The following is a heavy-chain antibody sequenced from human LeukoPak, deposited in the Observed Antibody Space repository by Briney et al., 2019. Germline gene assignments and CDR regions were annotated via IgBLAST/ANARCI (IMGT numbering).Heavy chain of an antibody. Sequence: SETLSLTCAVYGGSFSGYYWSWIRQPPGKGLEWIGEINRSGSTNSNPSLKSRVTISVDTSKNQFSLKLSSVTAADKAVYYCARAPIGAKSHDAFDIWGQGTMVTVSS. J-gene: IGHJ3*02. CDR2: INRSGST. D-gene: IGHD4/OR15-4a*01. CDR1: GGSFSGYY. CDR3: ARAPIGAKSHDAFDI. V-gene: IGHV4-34*01.